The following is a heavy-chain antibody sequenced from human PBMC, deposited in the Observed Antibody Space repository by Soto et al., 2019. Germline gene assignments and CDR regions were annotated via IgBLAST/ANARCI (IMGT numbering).Heavy chain of an antibody. J-gene: IGHJ3*02. CDR2: IIPIFGTA. CDR3: ARDVEQWLGRMGDAFDI. Sequence: ASVKVSCKASGGTFSSYAISWVRQAPGQGLEWMGGIIPIFGTANYAQKFQGRVTITADESTSTAYMELSSLRSEDTAVYYCARDVEQWLGRMGDAFDIWGQGTMVTVSS. V-gene: IGHV1-69*13. CDR1: GGTFSSYA. D-gene: IGHD6-19*01.